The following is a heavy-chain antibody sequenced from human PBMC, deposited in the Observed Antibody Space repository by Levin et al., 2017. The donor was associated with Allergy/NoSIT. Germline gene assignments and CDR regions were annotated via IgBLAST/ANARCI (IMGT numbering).Heavy chain of an antibody. J-gene: IGHJ4*02. D-gene: IGHD1-26*01. CDR3: ARDNRGGSYDRLDY. CDR1: GYSISSGYY. Sequence: SETLSLTCAVSGYSISSGYYWGWIRQPPGKGLEWIGSIYHSGSTYYNPSLKSQVTISVDTSKNQFSLKLSSVTAADTAVYYCARDNRGGSYDRLDYWGQGTLVTVSS. CDR2: IYHSGST. V-gene: IGHV4-38-2*02.